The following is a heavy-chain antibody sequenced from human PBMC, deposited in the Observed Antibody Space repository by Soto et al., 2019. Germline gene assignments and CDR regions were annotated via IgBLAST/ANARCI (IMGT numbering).Heavy chain of an antibody. D-gene: IGHD3-22*01. CDR3: ASHYDSAGYYYRGLDY. Sequence: QVQLVQSGAEVKKPGSSVKVSCKASGGTFNSYAISWVRQAPGQGLESMGGIIPIFGTADYAQKFQGRVTITAVESTSTAYMELSSLRSEDTAVYYCASHYDSAGYYYRGLDYWGQGTLVTVSS. J-gene: IGHJ4*02. CDR2: IIPIFGTA. CDR1: GGTFNSYA. V-gene: IGHV1-69*12.